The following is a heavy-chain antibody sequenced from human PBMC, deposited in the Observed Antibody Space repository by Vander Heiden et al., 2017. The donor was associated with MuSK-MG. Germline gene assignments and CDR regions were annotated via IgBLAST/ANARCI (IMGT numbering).Heavy chain of an antibody. D-gene: IGHD6-19*01. V-gene: IGHV4-39*01. CDR2: MSHTGDT. Sequence: QVQLEESGPGLVNPSETLSLTCTVSGGSITSSTSFYWGWIRQPPGKGLEWIGSMSHTGDTHYIPSLRSRVTISVDTSKNQFSLKLRSLTAADTAVYYCARHRGSAWCGGSRFFFEYWGQGTPVTVSS. J-gene: IGHJ4*02. CDR1: GGSITSSTSFY. CDR3: ARHRGSAWCGGSRFFFEY.